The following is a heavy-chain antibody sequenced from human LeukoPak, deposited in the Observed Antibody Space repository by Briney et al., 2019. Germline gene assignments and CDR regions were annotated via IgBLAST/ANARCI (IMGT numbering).Heavy chain of an antibody. CDR2: ISSSSSYI. CDR1: GFTFSSYS. D-gene: IGHD6-6*01. CDR3: ARDVVRIAARLLDY. J-gene: IGHJ4*02. Sequence: GGSLRLSCAASGFTFSSYSMNWVRQAPGKGLEWVSSISSSSSYIYYADSVKGRFTTSRDNAKNSLYLQMNSLRAEDTAVYYCARDVVRIAARLLDYWGQGTLVTVSS. V-gene: IGHV3-21*01.